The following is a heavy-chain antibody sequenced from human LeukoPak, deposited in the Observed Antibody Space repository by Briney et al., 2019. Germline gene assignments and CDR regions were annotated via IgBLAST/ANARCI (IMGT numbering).Heavy chain of an antibody. CDR3: ARGLGHFDH. D-gene: IGHD6-6*01. J-gene: IGHJ4*02. Sequence: KSSETLSITCTVSGGSISSGGYSWSWIRQPPGKGLEWIGYIYHSGGTYYNPSLKSRVTISLDRSKNQFSLKLSSVTAADTAVYYCARGLGHFDHWGQGTLVTVSS. V-gene: IGHV4-30-2*01. CDR2: IYHSGGT. CDR1: GGSISSGGYS.